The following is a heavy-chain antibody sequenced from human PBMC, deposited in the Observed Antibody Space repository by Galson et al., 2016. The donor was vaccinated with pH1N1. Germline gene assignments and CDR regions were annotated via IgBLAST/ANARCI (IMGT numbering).Heavy chain of an antibody. CDR2: INQDGSKI. Sequence: SLRLSCAASGFTFSDYWLSWVRQAPAQGLEWVANINQDGSKIYYVDSVKGRFTISRDNAKNSLYLQMNSLRAEDTAVYYCAKQLVVDWGQGTLVTVSS. CDR3: AKQLVVD. D-gene: IGHD6-6*01. J-gene: IGHJ4*02. CDR1: GFTFSDYW. V-gene: IGHV3-7*01.